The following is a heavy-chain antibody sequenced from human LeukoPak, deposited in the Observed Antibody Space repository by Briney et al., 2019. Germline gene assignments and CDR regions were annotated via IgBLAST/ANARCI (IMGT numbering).Heavy chain of an antibody. CDR2: IYASGST. D-gene: IGHD6-13*01. CDR3: ASGSSWCEYFDY. CDR1: GGSITSGNYY. V-gene: IGHV4-61*02. J-gene: IGHJ4*02. Sequence: SETLSLTCTVSGGSITSGNYYWNWVRQPAGKGLEWIGRIYASGSTNYNPSLKSRVTISVDTSKNQFSLKLSSVTAADTAVYYCASGSSWCEYFDYWGQGTLVTVSS.